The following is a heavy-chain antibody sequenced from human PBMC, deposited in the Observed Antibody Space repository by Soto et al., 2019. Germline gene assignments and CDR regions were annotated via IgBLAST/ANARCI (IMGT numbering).Heavy chain of an antibody. CDR1: GVSFSGYY. J-gene: IGHJ4*02. CDR3: ARAGTYGLADY. CDR2: INHSGST. V-gene: IGHV4-34*01. Sequence: SETLSLTCAVYGVSFSGYYWSWIRQPPGKGLEWIGEINHSGSTNYNPSLKSRVTISVDTSKNQFSLKLSSVTAADTAVYYCARAGTYGLADYWGQGTLVTVSS. D-gene: IGHD3-10*01.